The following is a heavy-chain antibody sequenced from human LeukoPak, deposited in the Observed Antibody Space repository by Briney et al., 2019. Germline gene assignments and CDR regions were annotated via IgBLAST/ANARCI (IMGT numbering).Heavy chain of an antibody. CDR1: GGSISSGSYY. V-gene: IGHV4-61*02. Sequence: SETLSLTCTVSGGSISSGSYYWSWIRQPAGKGLEWIGRIYTSGSTNYNPPLKSRVTIAVDTSKNQFSLKLNSVTAADTAVYYCARGEPGIAGLKNGFDPWGQGTLVTVSS. J-gene: IGHJ5*02. CDR3: ARGEPGIAGLKNGFDP. D-gene: IGHD6-13*01. CDR2: IYTSGST.